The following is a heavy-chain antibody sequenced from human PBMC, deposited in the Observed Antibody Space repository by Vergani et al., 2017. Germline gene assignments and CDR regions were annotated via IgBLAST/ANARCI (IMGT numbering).Heavy chain of an antibody. CDR1: GGTFTSYY. CDR2: INPSGGST. D-gene: IGHD2-2*01. V-gene: IGHV1-46*01. CDR3: ARRCSSTSCYYGFDY. J-gene: IGHJ4*02. Sequence: QVQLVQSGAEVKKPGSSVKVSCKASGGTFTSYYMHWVRQAPGQGLEWMGIINPSGGSTSYAQKFQGRVTMTRDTSTSTVYMELSSLRSEDTAVYYCARRCSSTSCYYGFDYWGQGTLVTVSS.